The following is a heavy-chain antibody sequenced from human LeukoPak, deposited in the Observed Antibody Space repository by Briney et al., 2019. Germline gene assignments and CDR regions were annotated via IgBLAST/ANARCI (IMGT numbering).Heavy chain of an antibody. Sequence: GGSLRLSCAASGFTFSSYAMSWVRRAPGKGLEWVSAISGSGGSTYYADPVKGRFTIPRDNSKNTLYLQMNSLRAEDTAVYYCAKGIMGATTSPFDYWGQGTLVTVSS. J-gene: IGHJ4*02. V-gene: IGHV3-23*01. D-gene: IGHD1-26*01. CDR1: GFTFSSYA. CDR3: AKGIMGATTSPFDY. CDR2: ISGSGGST.